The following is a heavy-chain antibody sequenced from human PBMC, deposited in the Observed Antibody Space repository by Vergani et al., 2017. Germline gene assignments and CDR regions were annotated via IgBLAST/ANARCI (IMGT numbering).Heavy chain of an antibody. CDR2: ISRSGSTI. CDR3: ARDGGRLYDFWSGRGSGMDV. D-gene: IGHD3-3*01. V-gene: IGHV3-11*01. Sequence: QVQLVESGGGLVKPGGSLRLSCAASGFTFSDYYMSWIRQAPGKGLGWGSYISRSGSTIYYADSVKGRFTISRYNAKNSLYLQMNSLRAEDTAVYYCARDGGRLYDFWSGRGSGMDVWGQGTTVTVSS. CDR1: GFTFSDYY. J-gene: IGHJ6*02.